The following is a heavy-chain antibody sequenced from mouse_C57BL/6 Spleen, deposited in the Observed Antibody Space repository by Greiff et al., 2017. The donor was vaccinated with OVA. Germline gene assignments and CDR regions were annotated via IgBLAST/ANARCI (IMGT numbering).Heavy chain of an antibody. V-gene: IGHV1-80*01. CDR1: GYAFSSYW. CDR2: IYPGDGDT. J-gene: IGHJ2*01. D-gene: IGHD2-4*01. Sequence: VQLQQSGAELVKPGASVKISCKASGYAFSSYWMNWVKQRPGKGLEWIGQIYPGDGDTNYNGKFKGKATLTADKSSSTAYMQLSSLTSEDSAVYVGERWGYYDYDRGDYWGQGTTLTVSS. CDR3: ERWGYYDYDRGDY.